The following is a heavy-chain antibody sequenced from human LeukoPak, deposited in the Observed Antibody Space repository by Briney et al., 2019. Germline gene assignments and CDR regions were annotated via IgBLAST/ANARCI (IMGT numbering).Heavy chain of an antibody. D-gene: IGHD3-22*01. CDR2: ISYDGSNK. CDR1: GFTFSSYG. Sequence: GRSLRLSCAASGFTFSSYGMHWVRQAPGKGLEWVAVISYDGSNKYYADSVKGRFTISRDNSKNTLYLQMNSLRAEDTAVYYCAKDPRVYYDSSGYYDCWGQGTLVTVSS. J-gene: IGHJ4*02. V-gene: IGHV3-30*18. CDR3: AKDPRVYYDSSGYYDC.